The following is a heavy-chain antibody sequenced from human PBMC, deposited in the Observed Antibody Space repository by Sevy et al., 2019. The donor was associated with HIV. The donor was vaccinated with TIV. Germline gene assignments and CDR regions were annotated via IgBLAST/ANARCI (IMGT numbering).Heavy chain of an antibody. CDR3: AKTLQKLPFHPLYFDY. Sequence: GGSLRLSCAASGFTLGSYTMNWVRQAPGEGLEWVASISATGGSTYYADSVKGRFTISRDVSKGLLYLQMNSLTAEDTAIFYCAKTLQKLPFHPLYFDYWGQGTLVTVS. V-gene: IGHV3-23*01. D-gene: IGHD2-21*02. CDR2: ISATGGST. CDR1: GFTLGSYT. J-gene: IGHJ4*02.